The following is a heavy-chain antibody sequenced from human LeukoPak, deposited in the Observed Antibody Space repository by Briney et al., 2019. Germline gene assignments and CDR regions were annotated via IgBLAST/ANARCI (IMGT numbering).Heavy chain of an antibody. CDR2: ISSSSSYT. Sequence: PGGSLRLSCAASGITFRSYAMSWVRQAPGKGLEWVSYISSSSSYTNYADSVKGRFTISRDNAKNSLYLQMNSLRAEDTAVYYCARDRQQRMRDAFDIWGQGTMVTVSS. CDR3: ARDRQQRMRDAFDI. CDR1: GITFRSYA. V-gene: IGHV3-21*05. J-gene: IGHJ3*02. D-gene: IGHD6-13*01.